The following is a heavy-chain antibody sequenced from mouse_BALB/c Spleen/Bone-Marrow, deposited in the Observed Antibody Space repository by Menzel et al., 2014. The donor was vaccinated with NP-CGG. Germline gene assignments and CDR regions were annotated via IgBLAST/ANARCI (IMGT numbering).Heavy chain of an antibody. CDR2: IDPANGNT. CDR1: GFNIKDTY. D-gene: IGHD1-1*01. J-gene: IGHJ3*01. CDR3: ANYYYGSSYRFAY. Sequence: LQLKESGAELLKPGVPAKLSRTASGFNIKDTYMHWVKQRPEQGLEWIGRIDPANGNTKYDPKFQGKATITADTSSNTAYLQLSSLTSEDTAVYYCANYYYGSSYRFAYWGRGTLVTVSA. V-gene: IGHV14-3*02.